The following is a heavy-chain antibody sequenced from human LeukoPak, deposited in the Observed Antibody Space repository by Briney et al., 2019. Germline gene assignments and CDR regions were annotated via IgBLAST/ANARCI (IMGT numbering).Heavy chain of an antibody. Sequence: SETLSLTCTVSGGSMSSRSYYWGWIRQPPGKGLEWIGSIYYSGSAYYNPSLKSRVTISVDTSKNQFFLKLSSVTVADTAVYYCWRRLQFSGFDYWGQGSLVTVSS. CDR3: WRRLQFSGFDY. D-gene: IGHD5-24*01. J-gene: IGHJ4*02. V-gene: IGHV4-39*01. CDR1: GGSMSSRSYY. CDR2: IYYSGSA.